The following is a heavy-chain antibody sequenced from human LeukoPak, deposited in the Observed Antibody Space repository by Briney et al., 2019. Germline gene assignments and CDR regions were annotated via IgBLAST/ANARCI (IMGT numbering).Heavy chain of an antibody. D-gene: IGHD3-22*01. Sequence: PGGSLRLSCAASVFTFSSYAMSWVRQAPGKGLECVSVISGNGGSAYYADSVKGRFTISRDNSKNTLYLQMNSLRAEDTAVYYRAKDKDPAHYYDTSGYDYWGQGTLVTPSS. CDR2: ISGNGGSA. J-gene: IGHJ4*02. V-gene: IGHV3-23*01. CDR1: VFTFSSYA. CDR3: AKDKDPAHYYDTSGYDY.